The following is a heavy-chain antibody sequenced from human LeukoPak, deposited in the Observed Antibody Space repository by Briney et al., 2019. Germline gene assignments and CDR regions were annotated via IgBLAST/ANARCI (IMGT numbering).Heavy chain of an antibody. CDR2: INPNSGGT. J-gene: IGHJ4*02. V-gene: IGHV1-2*02. Sequence: EASVKVSCKASGYTFTGYYMHWVRQAPGQGLEWMGWINPNSGGTNYAQKFQGRVTMTRDTSISTAYMELSRLRSDDTAVYYCAILPREMASRNIDYWGQGTLVTVSS. D-gene: IGHD1-26*01. CDR3: AILPREMASRNIDY. CDR1: GYTFTGYY.